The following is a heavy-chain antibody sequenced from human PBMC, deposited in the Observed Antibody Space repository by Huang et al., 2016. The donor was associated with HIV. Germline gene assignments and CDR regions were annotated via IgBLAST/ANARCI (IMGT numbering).Heavy chain of an antibody. CDR2: IYPADSDT. CDR3: ARSEVLVTAVPFDH. CDR1: GYSFTNYW. V-gene: IGHV5-51*03. Sequence: EVQLVQSEAEVKKPGESLKISCRGSGYSFTNYWIGWVRQSPGEGLEWMGVIYPADSDTRYSPSVQGQVTFSADKSTRTAYLQWSSLQASDTAIYYCARSEVLVTAVPFDHWGQGTLVTVSS. D-gene: IGHD2-21*02. J-gene: IGHJ4*02.